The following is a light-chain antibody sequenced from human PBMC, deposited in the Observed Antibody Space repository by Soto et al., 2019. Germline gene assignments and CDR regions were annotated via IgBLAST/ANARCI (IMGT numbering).Light chain of an antibody. V-gene: IGKV1-33*01. CDR2: DAS. J-gene: IGKJ1*01. Sequence: DIQMTQSPSSLSASVGDRVTITCQASQDISNYLNWYQQKPGKAPKLLIYDASNLETRVPTKFTGSGSGTDFTFTINSLQPEDIATYYCKQYDNPPWTFGQGTKVEIK. CDR3: KQYDNPPWT. CDR1: QDISNY.